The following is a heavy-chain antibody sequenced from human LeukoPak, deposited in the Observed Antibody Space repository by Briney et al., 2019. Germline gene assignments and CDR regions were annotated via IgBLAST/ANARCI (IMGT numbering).Heavy chain of an antibody. D-gene: IGHD2-2*01. CDR1: GGTFSSYA. J-gene: IGHJ6*02. V-gene: IGHV1-69*04. Sequence: PVKVSCKASGGTFSSYAISWVRQAPGQGLEWMGRIIPILGIANYAQKFQGRVTITADKSTSTAYMELSSLRSEDTAVYYCARAGGYCSSTSYPRPYYYYGMDVWGQGATVTVSS. CDR3: ARAGGYCSSTSYPRPYYYYGMDV. CDR2: IIPILGIA.